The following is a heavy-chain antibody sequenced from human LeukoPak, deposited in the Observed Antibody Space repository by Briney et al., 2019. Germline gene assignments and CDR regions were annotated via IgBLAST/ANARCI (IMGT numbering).Heavy chain of an antibody. Sequence: SETLSLTCVVYGGSFSGYYWSWIRQPPGKGLEWIGEINHSGSTNYNPSLKSRVTISVDTSKNQFSLKLSSVTAADTAVYYCASSGWYSGAYWGQGTLVTVSS. D-gene: IGHD6-19*01. CDR1: GGSFSGYY. J-gene: IGHJ4*02. V-gene: IGHV4-34*01. CDR2: INHSGST. CDR3: ASSGWYSGAY.